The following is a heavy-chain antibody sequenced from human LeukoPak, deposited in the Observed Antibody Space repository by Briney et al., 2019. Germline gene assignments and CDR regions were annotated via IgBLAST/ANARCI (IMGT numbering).Heavy chain of an antibody. Sequence: GGSLRLSCAASGFTFSNYAMSWVRQAPGKGLEWVSSINGRGGSTYYADSVKGRFTISRDNSKNTLYLQMNSLRAEDTAVYYCAKDSSGYLGYWGQGTLVTVSS. V-gene: IGHV3-23*01. CDR3: AKDSSGYLGY. CDR1: GFTFSNYA. D-gene: IGHD3-22*01. CDR2: INGRGGST. J-gene: IGHJ4*02.